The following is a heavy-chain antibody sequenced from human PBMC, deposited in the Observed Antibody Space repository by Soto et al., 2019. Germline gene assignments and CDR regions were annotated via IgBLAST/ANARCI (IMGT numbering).Heavy chain of an antibody. J-gene: IGHJ4*02. D-gene: IGHD3-16*01. CDR2: IWYDGSNK. V-gene: IGHV3-33*01. CDR1: GFTFSRSG. Sequence: QVQLVESGGGVVQPGRSLRLSCAASGFTFSRSGMHWVRQAPGKGLEWVAVIWYDGSNKYYVDSVKGRFTVSRDNSKNTLYLEMSSLRAEDTAVYYCARDGGFDYWGQGTLVIVSS. CDR3: ARDGGFDY.